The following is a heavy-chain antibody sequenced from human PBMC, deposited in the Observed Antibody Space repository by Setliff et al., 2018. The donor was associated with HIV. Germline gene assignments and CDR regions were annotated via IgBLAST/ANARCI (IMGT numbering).Heavy chain of an antibody. Sequence: PSETLSLTCTVSGGPISSGGYYWSWIRQHPGKGLEWIGYIYYSGSTYYNPSLKSRVTISVDTSKNQFSLKLSSVTAADTAVYYCARYFIAARHFDYWGQGTLVTVSS. CDR1: GGPISSGGYY. V-gene: IGHV4-31*03. CDR3: ARYFIAARHFDY. CDR2: IYYSGST. J-gene: IGHJ4*02. D-gene: IGHD6-6*01.